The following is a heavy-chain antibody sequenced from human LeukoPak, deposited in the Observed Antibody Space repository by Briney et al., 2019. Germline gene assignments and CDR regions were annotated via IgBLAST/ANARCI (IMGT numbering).Heavy chain of an antibody. Sequence: GGSLRLSCAASGFTVSSNYMSWVRQAPGKGLEWVSITYSDGSTNYADSVKGRFTISRDNSKSTLSLQMNSLRAEDTAVYYCARKNHLFNAAFDIWGQGTVVTVSS. V-gene: IGHV3-53*01. CDR2: TYSDGST. CDR3: ARKNHLFNAAFDI. J-gene: IGHJ3*02. CDR1: GFTVSSNY. D-gene: IGHD1-14*01.